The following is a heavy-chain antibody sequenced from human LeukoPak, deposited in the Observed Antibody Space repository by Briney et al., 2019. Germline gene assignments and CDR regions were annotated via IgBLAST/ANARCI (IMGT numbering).Heavy chain of an antibody. D-gene: IGHD5-18*01. CDR3: ARTQDTAMVDY. CDR1: GGSLSGYY. Sequence: PSETLSLTCAVYGGSLSGYYWSWIRQPPGKGLEWIGEINHSGSTNYNPSLKSRVTISVDTSKNQFSLKLSSVTAADTAVYYCARTQDTAMVDYWGQGTLVTVSS. J-gene: IGHJ4*02. V-gene: IGHV4-34*01. CDR2: INHSGST.